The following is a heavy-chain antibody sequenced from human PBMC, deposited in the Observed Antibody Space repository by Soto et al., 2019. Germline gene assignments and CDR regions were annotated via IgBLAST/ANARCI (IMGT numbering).Heavy chain of an antibody. CDR2: MNPNSGNT. Sequence: QVQLVQSGAEVKKPGASVKVSCKASGYTFTSYDINWVRQATGQGLEWMGWMNPNSGNTGYAQKFQGRXPXTXXTSISTAYMELSSLRSEDTAVYYCARTLSGDNVDYWGQGTLVTVSS. J-gene: IGHJ4*02. CDR3: ARTLSGDNVDY. CDR1: GYTFTSYD. D-gene: IGHD4-17*01. V-gene: IGHV1-8*01.